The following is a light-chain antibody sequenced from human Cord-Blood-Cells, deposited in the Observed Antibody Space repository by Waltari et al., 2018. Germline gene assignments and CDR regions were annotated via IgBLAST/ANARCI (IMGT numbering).Light chain of an antibody. CDR2: GAS. J-gene: IGKJ1*01. CDR1: QSVSSSY. CDR3: QQYGSSPRT. Sequence: EIVLTQSPGTLSLSPGERATLSCRASQSVSSSYLAWYQQKPGQAPRLLISGASSMATGIPDRFRGSGSGTDFTLTISRLEPEEFAVYYCQQYGSSPRTCGQGTKVEIK. V-gene: IGKV3-20*01.